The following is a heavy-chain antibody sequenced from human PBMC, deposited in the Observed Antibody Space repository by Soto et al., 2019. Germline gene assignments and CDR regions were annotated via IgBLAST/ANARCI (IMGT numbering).Heavy chain of an antibody. CDR1: GGTFSSYA. D-gene: IGHD3-3*01. Sequence: SVKVSCKASGGTFSSYAISWVRQAPGQGLEWMGGIIPIFGTANYAQKFQGRVTITADKSTSTAYMELSSLRSEDTAVYYCASLPNYDFWSGPRGDYFDYRGQGTLVTVSS. J-gene: IGHJ4*02. CDR3: ASLPNYDFWSGPRGDYFDY. V-gene: IGHV1-69*06. CDR2: IIPIFGTA.